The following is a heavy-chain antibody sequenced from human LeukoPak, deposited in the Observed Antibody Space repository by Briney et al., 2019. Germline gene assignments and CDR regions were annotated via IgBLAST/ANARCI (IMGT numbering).Heavy chain of an antibody. CDR3: ARVGGSSSPLSAFDI. CDR2: IYTSGST. CDR1: GGSVSDYY. J-gene: IGHJ3*02. Sequence: SETLSLTCTVSGGSVSDYYRSWIRQPAGKGLEWIGRIYTSGSTNYNPSLKSRVTISVDKSKNQFSLKLNSVTAADTAVYYCARVGGSSSPLSAFDIWGPGTMVTVSS. V-gene: IGHV4-4*07. D-gene: IGHD2-15*01.